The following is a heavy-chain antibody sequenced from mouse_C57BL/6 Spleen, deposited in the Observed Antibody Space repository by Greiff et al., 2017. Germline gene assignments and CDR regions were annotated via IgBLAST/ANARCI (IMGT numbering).Heavy chain of an antibody. CDR3: ARSYGSSPDY. Sequence: EVKLVESGGGLVQPGGSLSLSCAASGFTFTDYYMSWVRQPPGKALEWLGFIRNKANGYTTEYSASVKGRFTISRDNSQSILYLQMNALRAEDSATYYCARSYGSSPDYWGQGTTLTVSS. V-gene: IGHV7-3*01. CDR2: IRNKANGYTT. D-gene: IGHD1-1*01. CDR1: GFTFTDYY. J-gene: IGHJ2*01.